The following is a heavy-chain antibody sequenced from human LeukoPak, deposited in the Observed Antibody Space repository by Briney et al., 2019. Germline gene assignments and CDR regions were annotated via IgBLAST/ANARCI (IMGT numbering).Heavy chain of an antibody. CDR2: FDPEDGEK. D-gene: IGHD2-2*01. Sequence: ASVKVSCKVSGHTLTEFFIHWVRQAPGKGLEWMGGFDPEDGEKVCAQKFQGRVTMTEDTSTDTAFMGLSSLKSEDTALYYCATVDVKTYCTNTNCYPRFQRWGQGTLVTVSS. CDR3: ATVDVKTYCTNTNCYPRFQR. CDR1: GHTLTEFF. J-gene: IGHJ1*01. V-gene: IGHV1-24*01.